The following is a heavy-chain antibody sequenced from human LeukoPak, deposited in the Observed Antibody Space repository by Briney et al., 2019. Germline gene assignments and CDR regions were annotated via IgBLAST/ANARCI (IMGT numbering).Heavy chain of an antibody. D-gene: IGHD3-16*01. V-gene: IGHV4-59*08. CDR1: GSFISCYY. CDR3: PRHWPTRVNYYVRVLGPLFYFDY. J-gene: IGHJ4*02. CDR2: IYCSWST. Sequence: PQFSTSTFGGSFISCYYWSWIRQPPGKGVELIGHIYCSWSTNYNPSFNSLVTISIDSSKNQSSLKLSSVIAADTALYYCPRHWPTRVNYYVRVLGPLFYFDYWGQGTLVTVSS.